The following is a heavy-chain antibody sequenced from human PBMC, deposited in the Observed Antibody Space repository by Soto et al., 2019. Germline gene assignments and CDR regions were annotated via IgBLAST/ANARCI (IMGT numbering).Heavy chain of an antibody. J-gene: IGHJ4*02. CDR3: ARGGWLQLLGFDY. CDR1: GFTFSSYE. V-gene: IGHV3-48*03. CDR2: ISSSGSTI. Sequence: GGSLRLSCAASGFTFSSYEMNWVRQAPGKGLEWVSYISSSGSTIYYADSVKGRFTISRDNAKNSLYLQMNSLRAEDTAVYYCARGGWLQLLGFDYWGQGTLVTVSS. D-gene: IGHD5-12*01.